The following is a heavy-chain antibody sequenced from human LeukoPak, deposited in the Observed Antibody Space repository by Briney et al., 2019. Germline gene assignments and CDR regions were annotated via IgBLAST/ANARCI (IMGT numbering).Heavy chain of an antibody. CDR1: GFTFSSYA. D-gene: IGHD3-3*01. CDR3: ARTPITIFGVVTTTFDY. J-gene: IGHJ4*02. V-gene: IGHV3-30*04. CDR2: ISYDGSNK. Sequence: GGSLRLSCADSGFTFSSYAMHWVRQAPGKGLEWVTVISYDGSNKYYADSVKGRFTISRDNSKNTLYLQMNSLRAEDTAVYYCARTPITIFGVVTTTFDYWGQGTLVTVSS.